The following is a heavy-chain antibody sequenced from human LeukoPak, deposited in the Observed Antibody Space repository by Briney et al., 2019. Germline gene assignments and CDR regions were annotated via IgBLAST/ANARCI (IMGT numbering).Heavy chain of an antibody. CDR1: GFTFSSYG. CDR2: IRYDGSNK. Sequence: PGGSLRLSCAASGFTFSSYGMNWVRQAPGKGLEWVAFIRYDGSNKYYADSVKGRFTISRDDSKNTLYLQMNSLRAEDTAVYYCARDGAVAGGTPADFDYWGQGTLVTVSS. J-gene: IGHJ4*02. CDR3: ARDGAVAGGTPADFDY. V-gene: IGHV3-30*02. D-gene: IGHD6-19*01.